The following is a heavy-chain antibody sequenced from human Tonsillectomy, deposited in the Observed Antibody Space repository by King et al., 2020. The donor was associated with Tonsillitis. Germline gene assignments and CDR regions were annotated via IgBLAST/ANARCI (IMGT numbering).Heavy chain of an antibody. V-gene: IGHV3-30-3*01. CDR1: GFKFRSYG. Sequence: VQLVESGGGVVQPGRSRRLSCAASGFKFRSYGMHWIRQAPGKGLEGGAVTASDESDKFYADAVKGRFTISRDNSKNTLYLHMNSLRPEDTAVYYCASDGDDFHWGQGTLVTVSS. CDR3: ASDGDDFH. CDR2: TASDESDK. D-gene: IGHD4-17*01. J-gene: IGHJ4*02.